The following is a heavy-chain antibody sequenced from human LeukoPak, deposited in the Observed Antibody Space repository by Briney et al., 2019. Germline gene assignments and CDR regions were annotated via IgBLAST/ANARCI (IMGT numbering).Heavy chain of an antibody. CDR3: ARGYSYGYRP. Sequence: PSETLSLTCAVYGRSFSGYYWSWIRQPPGKGLEWIGEINHSGSTNYNPSLKSRVTISVDTSKNQFSLKLSSVTAADTAVYYCARGYSYGYRPWGQGTLVTVSS. D-gene: IGHD5-18*01. CDR2: INHSGST. J-gene: IGHJ5*02. V-gene: IGHV4-34*01. CDR1: GRSFSGYY.